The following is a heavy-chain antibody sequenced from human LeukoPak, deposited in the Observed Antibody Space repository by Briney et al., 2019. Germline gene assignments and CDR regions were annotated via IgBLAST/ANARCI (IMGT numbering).Heavy chain of an antibody. V-gene: IGHV4-4*07. CDR1: GGSISDYY. CDR2: INASGTT. Sequence: PSETLSLTCSVSGGSISDYYWTWIRQHAGKGLEWIGRINASGTTRYNPSLKSRLAMSVDTSKNQFSLKLTSVTAADTAVYFCTRGLAAAYDYNWFDSWGQGTLVTVSS. D-gene: IGHD5-12*01. J-gene: IGHJ5*01. CDR3: TRGLAAAYDYNWFDS.